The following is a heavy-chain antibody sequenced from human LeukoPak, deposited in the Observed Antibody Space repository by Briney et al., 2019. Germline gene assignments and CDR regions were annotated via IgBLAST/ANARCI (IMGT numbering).Heavy chain of an antibody. CDR3: ARVRTRDGYNLYD. CDR1: GYTFTSYA. CDR2: INAGNGNT. D-gene: IGHD5-24*01. Sequence: ASVKVSCKASGYTFTSYAMHWVRQAPGQRLEWMGWINAGNGNTKYSQKFQGRVTITADKSTSTAYMELSSLRSEDTAVYYCARVRTRDGYNLYDWGQGTLVTVSS. J-gene: IGHJ4*02. V-gene: IGHV1-3*01.